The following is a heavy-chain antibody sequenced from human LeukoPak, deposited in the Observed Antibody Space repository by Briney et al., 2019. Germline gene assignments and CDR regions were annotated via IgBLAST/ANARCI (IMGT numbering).Heavy chain of an antibody. Sequence: AGGSLRLSCAASRFSFSDYGMHWVRQAPGKGLEWLALIRSDGNNKYYIDSVKGRFAISRDNSKTTLHLQMNSLRVEDTAVYYCAKDTGGAIDYWGQGTLVTVSS. CDR3: AKDTGGAIDY. CDR2: IRSDGNNK. CDR1: RFSFSDYG. D-gene: IGHD2-8*02. J-gene: IGHJ4*02. V-gene: IGHV3-30*02.